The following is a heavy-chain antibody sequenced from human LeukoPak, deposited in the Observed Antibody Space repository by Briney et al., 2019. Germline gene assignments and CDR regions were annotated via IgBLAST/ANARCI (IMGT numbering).Heavy chain of an antibody. CDR1: GYTFTSYD. V-gene: IGHV1-2*02. J-gene: IGHJ3*02. CDR3: ARTVLRYFDWLRRLNDAFDI. D-gene: IGHD3-9*01. CDR2: INPNSGGT. Sequence: ASVKVSCKASGYTFTSYDINWVRQATGQGLEWMGWINPNSGGTNYAQKFQGRVTMTRDTSISTAYMELSRLRSDDTAVYYCARTVLRYFDWLRRLNDAFDIWGQGTMVTVSS.